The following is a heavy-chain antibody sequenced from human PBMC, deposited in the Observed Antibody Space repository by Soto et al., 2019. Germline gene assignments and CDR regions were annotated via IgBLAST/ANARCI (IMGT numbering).Heavy chain of an antibody. D-gene: IGHD3-3*01. CDR1: GYTFTNYF. CDR3: ARDPNYYDFWAGSYYYHGMDV. Sequence: QVQLVQSGAEVKKPGASVKVACKTSGYTFTNYFVHWVRQAPGQGLEWMGTINPGNRITNYALKFPGRVAVTRDTSTNTVYLEVSSLTSEDTAVYSCARDPNYYDFWAGSYYYHGMDVWGQGTSVTVSS. V-gene: IGHV1-46*01. CDR2: INPGNRIT. J-gene: IGHJ6*02.